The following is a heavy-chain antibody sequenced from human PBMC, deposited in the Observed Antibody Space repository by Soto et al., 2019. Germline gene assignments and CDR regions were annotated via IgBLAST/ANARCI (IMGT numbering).Heavy chain of an antibody. CDR2: IYYSGNT. V-gene: IGHV4-39*01. D-gene: IGHD3-9*01. CDR1: GGSINSSSFY. CDR3: VIHAPDFDWSSQFDY. J-gene: IGHJ4*02. Sequence: SETLSLTCTVSGGSINSSSFYWGWIRQPPGKGLEWIGNIYYSGNTYYNPSLKSRVTISIDTSKNQFSLNLNSVTAADTAVYYCVIHAPDFDWSSQFDYRAQRTQDTGSS.